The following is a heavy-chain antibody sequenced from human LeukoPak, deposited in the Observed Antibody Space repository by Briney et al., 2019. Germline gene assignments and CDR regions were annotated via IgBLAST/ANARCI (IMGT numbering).Heavy chain of an antibody. CDR1: AFTFSGYW. CDR2: IKQDGSEK. D-gene: IGHD3-10*01. V-gene: IGHV3-7*01. CDR3: ARDRGSGCMDV. Sequence: GGSLRLSCAASAFTFSGYWMSSVRQAPGKGLEWVANIKQDGSEKNYVDSVKGRFSISRDNAKNSLSLQMNSLRAEDTAVYYCARDRGSGCMDVWGKGTTVTVSS. J-gene: IGHJ6*03.